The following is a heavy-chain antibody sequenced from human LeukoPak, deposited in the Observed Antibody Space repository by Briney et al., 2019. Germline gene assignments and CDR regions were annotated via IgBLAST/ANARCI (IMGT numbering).Heavy chain of an antibody. Sequence: SETLSLTCTVSGGSISSYYWSWIRQPPGKGLEWVGYIYYSGSNKYYPSLKSRVTISLATPKNQFTLKLSSETAADTAVYYCARGEGSTMVRGAPYYMDVWGKGTTVTVSS. V-gene: IGHV4-59*01. CDR1: GGSISSYY. CDR3: ARGEGSTMVRGAPYYMDV. J-gene: IGHJ6*03. CDR2: IYYSGSN. D-gene: IGHD3-10*01.